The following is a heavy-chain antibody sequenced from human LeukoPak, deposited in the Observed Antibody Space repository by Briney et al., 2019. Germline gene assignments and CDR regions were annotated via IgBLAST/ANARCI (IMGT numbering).Heavy chain of an antibody. J-gene: IGHJ4*02. V-gene: IGHV3-48*02. CDR2: ISGASSSI. Sequence: PGGSLRLSCAASGFALSGYGMNWVRQAPGKGLEWVSYISGASSSIYYADSVRGRFTISRDNAKNSLYLQMSSLRDDDTAVYYCARGLSTCDYWGQGTLVTVSS. D-gene: IGHD3-10*01. CDR3: ARGLSTCDY. CDR1: GFALSGYG.